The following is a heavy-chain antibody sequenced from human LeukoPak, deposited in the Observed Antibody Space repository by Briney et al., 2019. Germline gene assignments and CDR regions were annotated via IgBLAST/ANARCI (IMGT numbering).Heavy chain of an antibody. J-gene: IGHJ6*03. CDR3: ARRRIYYMDV. CDR2: IIPVFGTA. Sequence: AASVKVSCKASGGTFSSYAISWVRQAPGQGLEWMGGIIPVFGTANYAQKFQGRVTITADESTSTAYMELSSLRSEDTAVYYCARRRIYYMDVWGKGTTVTVSS. CDR1: GGTFSSYA. V-gene: IGHV1-69*13.